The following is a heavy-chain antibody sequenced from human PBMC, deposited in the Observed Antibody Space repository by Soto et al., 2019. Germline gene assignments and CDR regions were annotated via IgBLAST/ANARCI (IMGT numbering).Heavy chain of an antibody. J-gene: IGHJ6*03. Sequence: GASVKVSCKASGYTFTSYGISWVRQAPGQGLEWMGWISAYNGNTNYAQKLQGRVTMTTDTSTSTAYMELRSLRSDDTAVYYCARVGQQLAVNYYYYYYMDVWGKGTTVTVSS. CDR1: GYTFTSYG. V-gene: IGHV1-18*01. CDR3: ARVGQQLAVNYYYYYYMDV. D-gene: IGHD6-13*01. CDR2: ISAYNGNT.